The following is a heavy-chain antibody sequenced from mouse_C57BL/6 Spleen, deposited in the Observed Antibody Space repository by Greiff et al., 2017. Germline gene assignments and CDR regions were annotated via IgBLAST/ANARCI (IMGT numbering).Heavy chain of an antibody. D-gene: IGHD1-1*01. V-gene: IGHV1-81*01. J-gene: IGHJ4*01. Sequence: QVQLQQSGAELARPGASVKLSCKASGYTFTSYGISWVKQRTGQGLEWIGEIYPRSGNTYYNEKFKGKATLTADKSSSTAYIELRSLTSEDSAVYFCARHLYYYDSSYYAMDYWGQGTSVTVSS. CDR3: ARHLYYYDSSYYAMDY. CDR1: GYTFTSYG. CDR2: IYPRSGNT.